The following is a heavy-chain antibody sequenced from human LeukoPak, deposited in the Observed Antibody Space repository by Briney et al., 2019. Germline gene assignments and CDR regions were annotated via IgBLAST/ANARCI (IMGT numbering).Heavy chain of an antibody. J-gene: IGHJ5*02. V-gene: IGHV1-18*01. CDR1: GYTFTSYG. D-gene: IGHD3-10*01. Sequence: ASVKVSCKASGYTFTSYGISWVRQAPGQGLEWMGWISAYNGNTNYAQKLQGRVTMTTDTSTSTAYMELRSLRSDDTAVYYCARDISPYYYGSGSFTHWFDPWGQGTLVTVSS. CDR2: ISAYNGNT. CDR3: ARDISPYYYGSGSFTHWFDP.